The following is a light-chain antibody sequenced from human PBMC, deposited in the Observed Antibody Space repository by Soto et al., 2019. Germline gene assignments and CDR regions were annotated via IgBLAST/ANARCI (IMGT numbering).Light chain of an antibody. CDR1: QSVSSY. Sequence: EIVLTQSPATLSLSPGERATLSCRASQSVSSYLAWYQQKPGQAPRLLIYDASNRATGIPDRFSGSGSGTDFTLTISGLEPDDFATYYCQQYNRFSTWTFGQGTKVDIK. J-gene: IGKJ1*01. CDR2: DAS. V-gene: IGKV3-11*01. CDR3: QQYNRFSTWT.